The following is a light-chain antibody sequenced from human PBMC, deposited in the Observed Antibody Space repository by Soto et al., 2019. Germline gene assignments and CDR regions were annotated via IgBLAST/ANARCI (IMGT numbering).Light chain of an antibody. Sequence: QSALTQPASVSGFPGQSITISCTGTSSDVGGYNYVSWYQQHPGKAPKLMIYEVSNRPSGVSNRFSGSKSGNTASLTISGLQAEDEADYYCSSYTRSSTVVFGGGTQLTVL. CDR1: SSDVGGYNY. CDR3: SSYTRSSTVV. CDR2: EVS. V-gene: IGLV2-14*01. J-gene: IGLJ2*01.